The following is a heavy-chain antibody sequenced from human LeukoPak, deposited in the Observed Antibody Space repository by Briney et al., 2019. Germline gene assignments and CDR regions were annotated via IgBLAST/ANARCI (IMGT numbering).Heavy chain of an antibody. D-gene: IGHD3-9*01. Sequence: ASVKVSCKASGYTFTSYAISWVRQAPGQGLEWMGWISAYNGNTNYAQKLQGRVTMTTDTSTSTAYMELRSLRSDDTAVYYCARGGGSDVLRYFDWTANWFDPWGQGTLVTVSS. J-gene: IGHJ5*02. CDR1: GYTFTSYA. V-gene: IGHV1-18*01. CDR3: ARGGGSDVLRYFDWTANWFDP. CDR2: ISAYNGNT.